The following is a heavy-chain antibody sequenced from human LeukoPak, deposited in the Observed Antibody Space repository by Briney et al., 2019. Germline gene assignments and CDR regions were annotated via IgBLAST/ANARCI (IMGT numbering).Heavy chain of an antibody. CDR2: ISSSSSYI. CDR3: ARDSIVGAIGWFDP. J-gene: IGHJ5*02. D-gene: IGHD1-26*01. V-gene: IGHV3-21*01. CDR1: GFTFSSYS. Sequence: GGSLRLSCAASGFTFSSYSMNWVRQAPGKGLEWVSSISSSSSYIYYADSVKGRFTISRDNAKNSLYLQMNSLRAEGTAVYYCARDSIVGAIGWFDPWGQGTLVTVSS.